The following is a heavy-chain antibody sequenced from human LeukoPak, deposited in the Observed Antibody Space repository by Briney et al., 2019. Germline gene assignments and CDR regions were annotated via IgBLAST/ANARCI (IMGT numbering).Heavy chain of an antibody. Sequence: GGSLRLSCAASGFTFSTYWMHWVRQAPGKGLVWVSRIKSDGSTNYADSVKGRFTISRDNAKNTVSLQMNSLRAEDTGVYCCARAPSEIGGYYPEYFRHWGQGTLVTVSS. V-gene: IGHV3-74*01. CDR2: IKSDGST. J-gene: IGHJ1*01. D-gene: IGHD3-22*01. CDR1: GFTFSTYW. CDR3: ARAPSEIGGYYPEYFRH.